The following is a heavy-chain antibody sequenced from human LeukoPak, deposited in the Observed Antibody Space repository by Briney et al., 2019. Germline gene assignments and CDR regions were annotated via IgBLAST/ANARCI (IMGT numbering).Heavy chain of an antibody. D-gene: IGHD2-2*01. V-gene: IGHV4-59*08. CDR2: IYYSGST. Sequence: KSSETLSLTCTVSGGSISSYYWSWIRQPPGKGLEWIGYIYYSGSTNYNPSLKSRVTISVDTSKNQFSLKLSSVTAADTAVYYCARQDVVVAPEEEGNWFDPWGQGTLVTVSS. J-gene: IGHJ5*02. CDR1: GGSISSYY. CDR3: ARQDVVVAPEEEGNWFDP.